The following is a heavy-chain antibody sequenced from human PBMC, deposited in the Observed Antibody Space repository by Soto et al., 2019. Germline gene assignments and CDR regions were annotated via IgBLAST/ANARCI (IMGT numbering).Heavy chain of an antibody. Sequence: QITLKESGPTLVKPTQPLTLTCTFSGFSLSTSGVGVGWIRQPPGKALEWLALIYWDDNKRYSPSLKSRLTITKDTSKNQVVLTMTNMDPVDTATYYCAHVYYDILTGYYNFDYWGQGTLVTVSS. CDR2: IYWDDNK. CDR1: GFSLSTSGVG. CDR3: AHVYYDILTGYYNFDY. J-gene: IGHJ4*02. V-gene: IGHV2-5*02. D-gene: IGHD3-9*01.